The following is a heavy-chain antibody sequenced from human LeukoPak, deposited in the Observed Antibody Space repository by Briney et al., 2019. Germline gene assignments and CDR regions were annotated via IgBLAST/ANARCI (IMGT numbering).Heavy chain of an antibody. Sequence: SETLSLTCTVSGGSISSSGYYWSWIRQRPGKGLEWVGYIYYNGNTYCNPSLKSRIAISVDTSENQFSLRLTSVTAADTAVYYCARDGGTVTHFDYWGQGTLVTVSS. J-gene: IGHJ4*02. V-gene: IGHV4-31*03. CDR2: IYYNGNT. D-gene: IGHD4-17*01. CDR1: GGSISSSGYY. CDR3: ARDGGTVTHFDY.